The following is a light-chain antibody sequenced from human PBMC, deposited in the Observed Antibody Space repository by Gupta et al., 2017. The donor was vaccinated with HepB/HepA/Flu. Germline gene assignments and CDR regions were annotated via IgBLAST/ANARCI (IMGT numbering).Light chain of an antibody. V-gene: IGKV3-11*01. CDR3: QQRSNWPLS. CDR1: QSVSSY. CDR2: AAS. Sequence: EIVLTQSPATLSLSPGERATLSCRASQSVSSYLAWYQQKRGQAPRLLIYAASNRATGTPARFSGHGSGADFTRTISSLEPEDFAVYYCQQRSNWPLSFGGGTKVEIK. J-gene: IGKJ4*01.